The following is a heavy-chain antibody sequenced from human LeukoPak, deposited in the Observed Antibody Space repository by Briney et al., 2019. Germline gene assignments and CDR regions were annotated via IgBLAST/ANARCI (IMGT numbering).Heavy chain of an antibody. CDR3: ARSRISILWGVNDYYYYMDV. Sequence: ASVKVSCKASGHTFTGYYMHWVRQAPGQGLEWMGWINPNSGGTNYAQNFQGRVTMTRDTSISTAYMELSRLRPDDTAVYYCARSRISILWGVNDYYYYMDVWGKGTTVTVSS. CDR1: GHTFTGYY. J-gene: IGHJ6*03. CDR2: INPNSGGT. D-gene: IGHD3-10*01. V-gene: IGHV1-2*02.